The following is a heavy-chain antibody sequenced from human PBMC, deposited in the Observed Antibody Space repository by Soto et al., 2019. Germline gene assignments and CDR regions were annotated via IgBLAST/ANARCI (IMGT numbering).Heavy chain of an antibody. D-gene: IGHD3-16*01. CDR2: IIPIFGTG. CDR3: ARGGGYHNALDV. V-gene: IGHV1-69*01. J-gene: IGHJ6*02. Sequence: QVQLVQSGAEVKKPGSSVKVSCKASGGTFSYYSTTWVRQAPGQGLEWMGGIIPIFGTGNYAQRFQGRVPITAEESTTTAYIEVTRLTSEDTAVYYCARGGGYHNALDVWGQGTTVTVSS. CDR1: GGTFSYYS.